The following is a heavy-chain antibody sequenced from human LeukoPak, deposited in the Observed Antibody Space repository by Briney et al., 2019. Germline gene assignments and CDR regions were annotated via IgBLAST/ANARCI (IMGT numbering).Heavy chain of an antibody. J-gene: IGHJ4*02. CDR2: ISSSGSTI. V-gene: IGHV3-48*03. CDR1: GFTFSSYE. Sequence: GGSLRLSCAASGFTFSSYEMNWVRQAPGKGLEWVSDISSSGSTIYYADSVKGRFTISRDNAKNSLYLQMNSLRAEDTAVYYCAREGSSWSEGRLWYFDYWGQGTLVTVSS. CDR3: AREGSSWSEGRLWYFDY. D-gene: IGHD6-13*01.